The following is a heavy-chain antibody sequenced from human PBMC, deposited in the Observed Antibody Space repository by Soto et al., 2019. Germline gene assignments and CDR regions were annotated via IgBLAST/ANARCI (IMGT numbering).Heavy chain of an antibody. CDR1: GFTFNNAW. Sequence: PGGSLRLSCAASGFTFNNAWMTWVRQAPGKGLEWVGRIKSKTDGGTTDYTAPVKGRLPISRDDSKNTVYPQMNSLKTEDTAVYYCPTANFWDNFDYWGQGTLVTVSS. CDR2: IKSKTDGGTT. J-gene: IGHJ4*02. CDR3: PTANFWDNFDY. V-gene: IGHV3-15*01. D-gene: IGHD1-26*01.